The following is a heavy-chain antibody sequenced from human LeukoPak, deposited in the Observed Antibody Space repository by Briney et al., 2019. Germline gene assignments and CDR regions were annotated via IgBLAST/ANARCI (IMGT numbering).Heavy chain of an antibody. Sequence: PGASLRLSCAASGFTFSNYAMSWVRQAPGKGLEWVSAVSGRDTSTYYTDSVKGRFTISRDNSKNTLYLQMNSLSAEDTAIYYCAKWGDYDVLTGYYDSDYWGQGTLVTVSP. V-gene: IGHV3-23*01. CDR1: GFTFSNYA. CDR3: AKWGDYDVLTGYYDSDY. CDR2: VSGRDTST. J-gene: IGHJ4*02. D-gene: IGHD3-9*01.